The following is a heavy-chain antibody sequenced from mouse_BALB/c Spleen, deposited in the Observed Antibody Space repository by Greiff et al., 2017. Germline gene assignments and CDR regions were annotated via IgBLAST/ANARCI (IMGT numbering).Heavy chain of an antibody. CDR2: ISTYYGDA. CDR1: GYTFTDYA. J-gene: IGHJ3*01. V-gene: IGHV1S137*01. D-gene: IGHD2-12*01. CDR3: ATGFYDRAY. Sequence: VKLQESGAELVRPGVSVKISCKGSGYTFTDYAMHWVKQSHAKSLEWIGVISTYYGDASYNQKFKGKATMTVDKSSSTAYMELARLTSEDSAIYYCATGFYDRAYWGQGTLVTVSA.